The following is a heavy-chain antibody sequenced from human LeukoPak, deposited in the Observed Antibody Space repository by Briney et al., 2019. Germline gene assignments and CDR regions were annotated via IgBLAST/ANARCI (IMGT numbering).Heavy chain of an antibody. D-gene: IGHD6-13*01. J-gene: IGHJ4*02. CDR2: IYYSGST. V-gene: IGHV4-39*01. Sequence: SETLSLTCTVSGGSISSSSYYWGWIRQPPGKGLEWIGSIYYSGSTYYNPSLKSRVTISVDTSKNQFSLKLSSVTAAGTAVYYCARRAGAAAGTVYFDYWGQGTLVTVSS. CDR3: ARRAGAAAGTVYFDY. CDR1: GGSISSSSYY.